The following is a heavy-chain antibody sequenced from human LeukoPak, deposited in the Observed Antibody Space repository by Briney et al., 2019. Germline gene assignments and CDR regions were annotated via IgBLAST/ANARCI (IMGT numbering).Heavy chain of an antibody. CDR1: GFTFSSYA. J-gene: IGHJ4*02. V-gene: IGHV3-23*01. D-gene: IGHD6-19*01. CDR3: AKDRQWLVLNLYFDY. Sequence: PGGSLRLSCAASGFTFSSYAMSWVRQAPGKGLEWVSAISGSGGSTYYADSVKGRFTISRDNSKNTLYLQMNSLRAEDTAVYYCAKDRQWLVLNLYFDYWGQGTLVTASS. CDR2: ISGSGGST.